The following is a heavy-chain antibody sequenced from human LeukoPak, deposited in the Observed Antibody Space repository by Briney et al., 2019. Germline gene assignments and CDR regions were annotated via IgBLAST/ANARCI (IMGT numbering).Heavy chain of an antibody. V-gene: IGHV4-59*01. D-gene: IGHD1-26*01. CDR3: ARGRSNYYGMDV. Sequence: SETLSLTCSVSDGSINSYYWNWIRRPPGKELEWIGYIYYNGNTNYSPSLKSRVTMSVDTSKNLFSLKVSSVTAADTAVYYCARGRSNYYGMDVWGQGTTVTVSS. CDR2: IYYNGNT. CDR1: DGSINSYY. J-gene: IGHJ6*02.